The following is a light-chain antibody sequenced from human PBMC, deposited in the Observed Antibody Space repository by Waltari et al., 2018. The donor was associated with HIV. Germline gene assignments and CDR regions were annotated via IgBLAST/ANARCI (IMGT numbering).Light chain of an antibody. CDR1: QSISTH. J-gene: IGKJ3*01. CDR2: GAS. V-gene: IGKV1-39*01. Sequence: IQMTQSPSSLSASVGDRITISCRASQSISTHLNWYQQKLGKVPKVLIYGASTLQSGAPSRFSGSGSGTHFTLTISNLQPEDFATYYCQQSYSNPLTFGPGTKVDVK. CDR3: QQSYSNPLT.